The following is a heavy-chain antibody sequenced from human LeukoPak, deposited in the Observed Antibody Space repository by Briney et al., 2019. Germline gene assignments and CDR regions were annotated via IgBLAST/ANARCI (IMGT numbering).Heavy chain of an antibody. CDR3: ATYYFDSSGPKKNY. Sequence: SETLSLTCAVYVESFGGYYWSWIRQPLGKGLEWVGEINHSGSTNYNPSLKSRVTISVDTSKKQFSLKLSSVTAADTAVYYCATYYFDSSGPKKNYWGQGTLVTVSS. J-gene: IGHJ4*02. D-gene: IGHD3-22*01. CDR2: INHSGST. CDR1: VESFGGYY. V-gene: IGHV4-34*01.